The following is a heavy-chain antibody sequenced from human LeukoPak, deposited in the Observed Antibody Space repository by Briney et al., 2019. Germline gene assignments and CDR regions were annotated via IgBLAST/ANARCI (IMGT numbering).Heavy chain of an antibody. V-gene: IGHV4-59*08. D-gene: IGHD6-25*01. CDR1: GGSISGFF. CDR2: IYYSRRN. Sequence: SETLSLTCTVPGGSISGFFWSWIRQPPGKGLEWIGYIYYSRRNIFNPYHGGRVTISIPTSKNKFTLRLNSLTATHTAVYFCARLTMEFRIAAAGICYFDHWGQGTLVTVSS. CDR3: ARLTMEFRIAAAGICYFDH. J-gene: IGHJ4*02.